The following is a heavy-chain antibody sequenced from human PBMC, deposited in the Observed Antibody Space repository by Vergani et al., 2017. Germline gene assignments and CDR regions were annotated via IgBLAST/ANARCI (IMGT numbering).Heavy chain of an antibody. D-gene: IGHD3-3*01. Sequence: QVQLQESGPGLVKPSGTLSLTCTVSGGSVSSGSYYWSWIRQPAGKGLEWIGYIYYSGSTNYNPSLKSRVTISVDTSKNQFSLKLSSVTAADTAVYYCAREHQPAFGRNWYFDLWGRGTLVTVSS. CDR2: IYYSGST. V-gene: IGHV4-61*10. J-gene: IGHJ2*01. CDR1: GGSVSSGSYY. CDR3: AREHQPAFGRNWYFDL.